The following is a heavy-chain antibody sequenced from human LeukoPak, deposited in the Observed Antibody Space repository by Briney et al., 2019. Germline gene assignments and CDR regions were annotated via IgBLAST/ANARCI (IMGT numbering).Heavy chain of an antibody. Sequence: GASVKVSCKASGYTFTSYAVHWVRQAPGQRLEWMGWINAGNGNTKYSQKFQGRVTITRDTSASTAYMELSSLRSEDTAVYYCARTPYYGSGSYSTCYFDYWGQGTLVTVSS. CDR2: INAGNGNT. D-gene: IGHD3-10*01. CDR3: ARTPYYGSGSYSTCYFDY. J-gene: IGHJ4*02. V-gene: IGHV1-3*01. CDR1: GYTFTSYA.